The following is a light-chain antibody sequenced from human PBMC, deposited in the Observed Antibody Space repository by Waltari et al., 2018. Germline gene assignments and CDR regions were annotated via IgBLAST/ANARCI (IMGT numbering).Light chain of an antibody. CDR3: QTWGTGIWV. CDR1: SGHSSNV. Sequence: QLVLTQSPSASASLGASVKITCTLSSGHSSNVVAWHQQQPEKGPRYLMKVNSDGSHSKGDGIPVRCSGSSSGAERYLTISSLQSDDEADYYCQTWGTGIWVFGGGTSLTVL. J-gene: IGLJ3*02. V-gene: IGLV4-69*01. CDR2: VNSDGSH.